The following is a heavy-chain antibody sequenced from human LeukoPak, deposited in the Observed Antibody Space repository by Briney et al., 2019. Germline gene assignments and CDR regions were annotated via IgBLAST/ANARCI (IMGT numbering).Heavy chain of an antibody. J-gene: IGHJ4*02. CDR2: ISYDGSNE. Sequence: GGSLRLSCAASGFTFSSYAMHWVRRAPGKGLEWVAVISYDGSNEYYADSVKGRFTISRDNSRNTLYLQMNNSLRAEDTAVYYCARDYYYDSGGYYSFDYWGQGTLVTVSS. CDR3: ARDYYYDSGGYYSFDY. V-gene: IGHV3-30*04. CDR1: GFTFSSYA. D-gene: IGHD3-22*01.